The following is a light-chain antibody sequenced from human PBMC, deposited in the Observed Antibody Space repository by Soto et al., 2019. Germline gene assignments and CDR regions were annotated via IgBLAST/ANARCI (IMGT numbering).Light chain of an antibody. CDR3: HQYVTSPWT. V-gene: IGKV3-20*01. CDR1: QSVSGSY. J-gene: IGKJ1*01. Sequence: EIVLTQSPGTLSLSPGERATLSCRASQSVSGSYLAWYQQKPGQAPRLLIYGASSRATGIPDRFSGSGSGTDFTITISRLEPEDFAVYYCHQYVTSPWTLGQGTKVEIK. CDR2: GAS.